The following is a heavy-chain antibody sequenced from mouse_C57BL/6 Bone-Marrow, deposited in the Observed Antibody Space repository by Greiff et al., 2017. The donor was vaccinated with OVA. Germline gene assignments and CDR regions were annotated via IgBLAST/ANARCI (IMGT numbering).Heavy chain of an antibody. CDR2: IYPRSGNT. V-gene: IGHV1-81*01. Sequence: QVHVKQSGAELARPGASVKLSCKASGYTFTSCGLSWVKQRTGQGLEWIGEIYPRSGNTYYNEKFKGKATLTADKSSSTAYMELRSLPSEDSAVYFCARLDYYGSSYVLDYWGQGTTLTVSS. D-gene: IGHD1-1*01. J-gene: IGHJ2*01. CDR3: ARLDYYGSSYVLDY. CDR1: GYTFTSCG.